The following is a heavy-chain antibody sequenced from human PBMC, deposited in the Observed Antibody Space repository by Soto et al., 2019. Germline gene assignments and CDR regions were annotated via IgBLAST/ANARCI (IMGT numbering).Heavy chain of an antibody. D-gene: IGHD3-22*01. CDR3: AASLSTQYYDSSGYYPDFDI. J-gene: IGHJ3*02. V-gene: IGHV4-59*12. CDR2: VFYGGT. Sequence: SETLSLTCSVSGRSMSSNYWSWIRQSPDKGLEWLGYVFYGGTDYNPSLGGRVSMSVETSKRQFSLKLKSVTAADRAVYYCAASLSTQYYDSSGYYPDFDIWGQGIMVS. CDR1: GRSMSSNY.